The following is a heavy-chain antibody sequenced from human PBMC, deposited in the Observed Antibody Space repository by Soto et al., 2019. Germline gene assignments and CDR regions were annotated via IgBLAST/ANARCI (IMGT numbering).Heavy chain of an antibody. D-gene: IGHD3-16*01. CDR3: ARSTVGGPYDY. Sequence: SETLSLTCTVSGGSISRYYWGWIRQPPGTGVEWIGTIYYSGSTYYNPSLKSRVTISVDTSKNQFSLKLSSVTAADTAVYYCARSTVGGPYDYWGQGTLVTVSS. V-gene: IGHV4-39*07. CDR2: IYYSGST. CDR1: GGSISRYY. J-gene: IGHJ4*02.